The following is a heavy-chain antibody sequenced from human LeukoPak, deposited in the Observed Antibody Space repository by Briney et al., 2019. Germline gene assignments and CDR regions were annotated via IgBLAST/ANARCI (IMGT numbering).Heavy chain of an antibody. V-gene: IGHV4-59*01. CDR1: GGSIRSYY. D-gene: IGHD3-22*01. Sequence: SETLSLTCTVSGGSIRSYYWSWIRQPPGKGLEWIGYFYYSGTTNYNPSLKSRVRISVDTSKNQFSLKLSSVTAADTAVYYCARCPADYYDSSGYYPNYFDYWGQGTLVTVSS. CDR3: ARCPADYYDSSGYYPNYFDY. J-gene: IGHJ4*02. CDR2: FYYSGTT.